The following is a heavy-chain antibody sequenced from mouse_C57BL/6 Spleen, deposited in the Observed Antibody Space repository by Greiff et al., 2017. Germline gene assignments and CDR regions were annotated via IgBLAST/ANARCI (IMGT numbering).Heavy chain of an antibody. V-gene: IGHV3-6*01. CDR1: GYSITSCYY. D-gene: IGHD1-1*01. CDR3: AREVVAMDY. CDR2: ISYDGSN. J-gene: IGHJ4*01. Sequence: EVHLVESVPGLVKPSQSLSLTCSVTGYSITSCYYWNWIRQFPGNKLEWMGYISYDGSNNYNPSLKNRISITRDTAKNQLFLKLNSVTTEDTATYYCAREVVAMDYWGQGTSVTVSS.